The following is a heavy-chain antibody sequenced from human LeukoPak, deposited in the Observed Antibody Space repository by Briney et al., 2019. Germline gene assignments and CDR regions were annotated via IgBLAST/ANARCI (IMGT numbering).Heavy chain of an antibody. CDR2: ISGSGGST. V-gene: IGHV3-23*01. Sequence: GGSLRLSCAASGFTFTTYWMHWVRQVPGKGLVWVSAISGSGGSTYYANSVKGRFTISRDNSKNTLYLQMNSLRAEVTAVYYCAKGIAAAGTRWFDPWGQGTLVTVSS. D-gene: IGHD6-13*01. J-gene: IGHJ5*02. CDR3: AKGIAAAGTRWFDP. CDR1: GFTFTTYW.